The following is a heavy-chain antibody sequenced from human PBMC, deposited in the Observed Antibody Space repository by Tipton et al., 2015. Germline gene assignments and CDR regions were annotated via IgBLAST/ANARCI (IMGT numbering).Heavy chain of an antibody. CDR3: ARASFAIWGSYRTYFDH. D-gene: IGHD3-16*02. V-gene: IGHV4-4*01. Sequence: GSLRLSCAISGDSFTSNNWWSWVRQPPGKGLEWIGEIYHTGSTNFQPSLRSRVTMSVDKSRNQFSLNLRSVTAADTAVYFCARASFAIWGSYRTYFDHWGQGILITVSS. CDR2: IYHTGST. CDR1: GDSFTSNNW. J-gene: IGHJ4*02.